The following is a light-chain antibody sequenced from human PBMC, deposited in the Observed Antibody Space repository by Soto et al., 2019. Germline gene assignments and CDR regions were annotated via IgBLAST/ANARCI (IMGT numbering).Light chain of an antibody. J-gene: IGKJ1*01. CDR3: QQYDSYPGT. CDR2: KAS. V-gene: IGKV1-5*03. CDR1: QNIRSW. Sequence: DIQMTQSPSTLSASVGDGVTITCRASQNIRSWLAWYQQKPGRAPNLLIYKASSLQSGVPSRFSGSGSGTEFTLTISSLQPDDFATYYCQQYDSYPGTFGQGTKVDIK.